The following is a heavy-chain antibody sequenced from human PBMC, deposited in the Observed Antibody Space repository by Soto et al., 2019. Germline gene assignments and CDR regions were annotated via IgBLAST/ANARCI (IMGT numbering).Heavy chain of an antibody. CDR3: ARRWGEGRVDY. V-gene: IGHV4-4*02. Sequence: QVQLQESGPGLVKPSGTLSLTCAVSGGSISSSNWWSWVRQPPGKGLEWIGEIYHSGNTNYNPPLKSQVTMAVDKARNQFTLKLRSVAAADTAVYYCARRWGEGRVDYWGQGTLVTVSS. CDR2: IYHSGNT. D-gene: IGHD3-10*01. J-gene: IGHJ4*02. CDR1: GGSISSSNW.